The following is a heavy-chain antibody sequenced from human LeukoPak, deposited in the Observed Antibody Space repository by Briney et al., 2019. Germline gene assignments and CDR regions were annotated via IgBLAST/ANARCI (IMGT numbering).Heavy chain of an antibody. Sequence: SETLSLTCAVSGGSISDYYWTWIRQPAGKGLEWIGRIYLSGSGSVNYNPSLKSRVTMTLDTSKNQFSLELTSVTAADTAVYYCARDRVRYSSGPFDPWGQGILVTVSS. CDR3: ARDRVRYSSGPFDP. J-gene: IGHJ5*02. CDR1: GGSISDYY. CDR2: IYLSGSGSV. V-gene: IGHV4-4*07. D-gene: IGHD6-19*01.